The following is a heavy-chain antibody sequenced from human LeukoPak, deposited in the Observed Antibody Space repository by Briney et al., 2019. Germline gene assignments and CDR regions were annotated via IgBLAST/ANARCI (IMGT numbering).Heavy chain of an antibody. CDR2: IIPIFGTA. CDR3: ASGMTTVTTRQFDY. D-gene: IGHD4-17*01. Sequence: SVKVSCKASGGTFSSYAISWVRQAPGQGLEWMGGIIPIFGTANYAQKFQGRVTIAADKSTSTAYMELSSLRAEDAAVYYCASGMTTVTTRQFDYWGQGTLVTVSS. V-gene: IGHV1-69*06. CDR1: GGTFSSYA. J-gene: IGHJ4*02.